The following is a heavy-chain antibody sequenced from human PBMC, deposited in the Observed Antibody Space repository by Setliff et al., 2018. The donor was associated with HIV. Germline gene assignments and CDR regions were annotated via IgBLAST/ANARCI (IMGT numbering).Heavy chain of an antibody. CDR2: IYYSGST. V-gene: IGHV4-59*01. J-gene: IGHJ4*02. CDR3: ARSPGVDTNMAFDY. CDR1: GGSISSYY. Sequence: SETLSLTCTVSGGSISSYYWSWIRLPPGKRLEWIGYIYYSGSTDYNPSLKSRVTISVDTSKSPVSLKLSSVTAADTAVYYCARSPGVDTNMAFDYWGRGTLVTVSS. D-gene: IGHD5-18*01.